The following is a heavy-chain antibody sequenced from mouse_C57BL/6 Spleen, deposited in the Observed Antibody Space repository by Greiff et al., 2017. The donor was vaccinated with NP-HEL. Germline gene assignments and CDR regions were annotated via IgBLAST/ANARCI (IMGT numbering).Heavy chain of an antibody. CDR2: IYPRSGNT. Sequence: QVQLQQSGAELARPGASVKLSCKASGYTFTSYGISWVKQRTGQGLEWIGEIYPRSGNTYYNEKFKGKATLTADKSSSTAYMELRSLTSEDSAVYFCAFYYDYGFAYWGQGTLVTVSA. CDR3: AFYYDYGFAY. D-gene: IGHD2-4*01. CDR1: GYTFTSYG. V-gene: IGHV1-81*01. J-gene: IGHJ3*01.